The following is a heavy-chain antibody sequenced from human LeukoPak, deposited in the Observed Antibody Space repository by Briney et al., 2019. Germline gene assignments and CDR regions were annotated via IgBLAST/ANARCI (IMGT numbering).Heavy chain of an antibody. Sequence: GGSLRLSCAASGFTFSSYSMNWVRQAPGKGLEWVSYISSSSSTIYYADSVKGRFTISRDNAKNSLYLQMNSLRAEDTAVYYCARAPRLAVAGTEFDYWGQRTLVTVSS. V-gene: IGHV3-48*01. CDR1: GFTFSSYS. CDR2: ISSSSSTI. D-gene: IGHD6-19*01. J-gene: IGHJ4*02. CDR3: ARAPRLAVAGTEFDY.